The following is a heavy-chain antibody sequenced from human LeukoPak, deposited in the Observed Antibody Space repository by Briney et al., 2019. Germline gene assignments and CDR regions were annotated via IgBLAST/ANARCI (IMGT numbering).Heavy chain of an antibody. CDR1: GGSISSYY. CDR3: ARQVGGNWGSGYFGY. D-gene: IGHD7-27*01. V-gene: IGHV4-59*08. Sequence: SETLSLTFTVSGGSISSYYWSWIRQPPGKGLEWIGYIYYSGSTNYNPSLKSRVTISVDTSKNQFSLKLSSVTAADTAVYYCARQVGGNWGSGYFGYWGQGTLVTVSS. J-gene: IGHJ4*02. CDR2: IYYSGST.